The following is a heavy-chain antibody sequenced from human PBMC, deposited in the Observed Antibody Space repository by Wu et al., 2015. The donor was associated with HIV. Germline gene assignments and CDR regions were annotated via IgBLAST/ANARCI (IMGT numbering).Heavy chain of an antibody. CDR2: IGVSNGNT. D-gene: IGHD2-8*02. CDR3: ARNXWGWTSYYFYAMDL. CDR1: GYSFVRYS. Sequence: QVQLVQSGGEVKKPGASVKVSCKASGYSFVRYSLNWVRQAPGQGLEWMGWIGVSNGNTIYAQKFQGRVTIMTDESTSTVYMELNSLRSEDTAVYYCARNXWGWTSYYFYAMDLVGPGDHGHRLL. J-gene: IGHJ6*02. V-gene: IGHV1-18*01.